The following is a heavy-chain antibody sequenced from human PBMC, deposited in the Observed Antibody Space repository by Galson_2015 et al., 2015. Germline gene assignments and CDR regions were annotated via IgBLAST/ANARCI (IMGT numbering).Heavy chain of an antibody. V-gene: IGHV3-30*18. D-gene: IGHD1-26*01. Sequence: SLRLSCAASGFTFSSYGMHWVRQAPGKGLEWVAVISYDGSNKYYADSVKGRFTISRDNSKNTLYLQMNSLRAEDTAVYYCAKVNGIVGVNHAFDIWGQGTMVTVSS. CDR3: AKVNGIVGVNHAFDI. CDR2: ISYDGSNK. CDR1: GFTFSSYG. J-gene: IGHJ3*02.